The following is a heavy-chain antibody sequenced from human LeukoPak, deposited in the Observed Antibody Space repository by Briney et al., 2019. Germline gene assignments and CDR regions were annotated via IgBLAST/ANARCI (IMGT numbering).Heavy chain of an antibody. CDR2: ISGSGGST. CDR1: GFTFSSHR. D-gene: IGHD1-7*01. V-gene: IGHV3-23*01. CDR3: ARLELRLFDY. Sequence: GGSLRLSCAASGFTFSSHRMNWVRQAPGKGLEWVSAISGSGGSTYYADSVKGRFTISRDNSKNTLYLQMNSLRAEDTAVYYCARLELRLFDYWGQGTLVTVSS. J-gene: IGHJ4*02.